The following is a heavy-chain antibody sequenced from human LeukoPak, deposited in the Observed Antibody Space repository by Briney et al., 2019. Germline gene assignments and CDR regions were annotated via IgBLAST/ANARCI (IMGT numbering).Heavy chain of an antibody. J-gene: IGHJ3*02. CDR1: GGTFSSYA. V-gene: IGHV1-69*06. Sequence: SVKVSCKASGGTFSSYAISWVRQAPGQGLEWMGGIIPIFGTANYAQKFQGRVTITADKSTSTAYMELSSLRSEDTAVYYCARRRDGYNWYDAFDIWGQGTMVTVSS. CDR2: IIPIFGTA. D-gene: IGHD5-24*01. CDR3: ARRRDGYNWYDAFDI.